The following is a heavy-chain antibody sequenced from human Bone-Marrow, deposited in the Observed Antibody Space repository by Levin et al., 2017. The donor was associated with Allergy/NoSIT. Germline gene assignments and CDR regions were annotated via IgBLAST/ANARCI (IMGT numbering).Heavy chain of an antibody. CDR1: GSIFTDYY. J-gene: IGHJ4*02. D-gene: IGHD1-1*01. CDR2: INPKSGAT. Sequence: GGSLRLSCTASGSIFTDYYMHWVRQAPGQGLEWMGRINPKSGATDYPQRLQGRVTMTRDTSINTVYIELSGLTSDDTAVFFCTRKNLVGTFDYWGRGTLVTVSS. CDR3: TRKNLVGTFDY. V-gene: IGHV1-2*06.